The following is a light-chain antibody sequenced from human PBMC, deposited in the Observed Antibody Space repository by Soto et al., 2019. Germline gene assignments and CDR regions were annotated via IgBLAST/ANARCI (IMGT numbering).Light chain of an antibody. CDR2: EVS. CDR3: SSYTSGSTYV. V-gene: IGLV2-14*01. J-gene: IGLJ1*01. Sequence: QSALTQPASVSGSPGQSITISCTGTSSDVGGHNYVSWYQQHPGKAPKLMIYEVSNRPSGVSNRFSGSKSGNTASLTISGPQAEDEADYYCSSYTSGSTYVFGTGTKVTVL. CDR1: SSDVGGHNY.